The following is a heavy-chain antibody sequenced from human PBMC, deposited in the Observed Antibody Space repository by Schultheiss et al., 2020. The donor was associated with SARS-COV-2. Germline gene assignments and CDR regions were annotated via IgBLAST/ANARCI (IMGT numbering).Heavy chain of an antibody. CDR3: ARAYCSTTRCYKSDYYGMDV. D-gene: IGHD2-2*02. CDR1: GFTFSSYA. CDR2: ISGSGGST. V-gene: IGHV3-23*01. Sequence: GESLKISCAASGFTFSSYAMSWVRQAPGKGLEWVSAISGSGGSTYYADSVKGRFTISRDNSKNTLYLQMNSLRAEDTAVYYCARAYCSTTRCYKSDYYGMDVWGQGTTVTVSS. J-gene: IGHJ6*02.